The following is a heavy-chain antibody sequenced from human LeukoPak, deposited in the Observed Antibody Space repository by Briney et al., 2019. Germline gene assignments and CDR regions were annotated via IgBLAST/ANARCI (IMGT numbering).Heavy chain of an antibody. Sequence: SETLSLTCTVSGGSISSGGYYWSWIRQHPGKGLEWIGYIYYSGSTYYNPSLKSRVTISVDTSKNQFSLKLNSVTAADTAVYYCARYCSSTSCNHLAYNWFDPWGQGTLVTVSS. CDR3: ARYCSSTSCNHLAYNWFDP. D-gene: IGHD2-2*01. V-gene: IGHV4-31*03. J-gene: IGHJ5*02. CDR1: GGSISSGGYY. CDR2: IYYSGST.